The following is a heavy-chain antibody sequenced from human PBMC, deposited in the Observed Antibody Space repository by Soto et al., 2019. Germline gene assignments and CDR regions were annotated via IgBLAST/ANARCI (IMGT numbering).Heavy chain of an antibody. CDR1: GFTFSSYG. V-gene: IGHV3-30*18. Sequence: GGSLRLSCAASGFTFSSYGMHWVRQAPGKGLEWVAVISYDGSNKYYADSVKGRFTISRDNSKNTLHLQMNSLRAEDTAVYYCAKATGPTGKGFAFDIWGQGTMVTVS. CDR3: AKATGPTGKGFAFDI. J-gene: IGHJ3*02. D-gene: IGHD3-10*01. CDR2: ISYDGSNK.